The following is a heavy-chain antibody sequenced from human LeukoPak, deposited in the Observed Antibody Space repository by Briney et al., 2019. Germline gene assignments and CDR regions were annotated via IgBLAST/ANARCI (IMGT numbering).Heavy chain of an antibody. Sequence: PSETLSLTCTGCGGSLSSYYWSWLRQPPGKGLEWIGYIYYSGSTNYNPSLKSRVTISVDTSKNQFSLKLSSVTAADTAVYYCARYSSYYYYGMDVWGQGTTVTASS. CDR1: GGSLSSYY. V-gene: IGHV4-59*01. CDR3: ARYSSYYYYGMDV. J-gene: IGHJ6*02. CDR2: IYYSGST. D-gene: IGHD6-13*01.